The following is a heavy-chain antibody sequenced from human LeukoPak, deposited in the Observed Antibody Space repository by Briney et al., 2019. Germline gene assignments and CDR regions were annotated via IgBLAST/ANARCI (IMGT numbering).Heavy chain of an antibody. J-gene: IGHJ3*02. CDR1: GFTFSSYS. V-gene: IGHV3-21*01. CDR2: ISSSSSYI. CDR3: ARYCSGGSCYSRGAFDI. D-gene: IGHD2-15*01. Sequence: GGSLRLSCAASGFTFSSYSMNWVRQAPGKGLEWVSSISSSSSYIYYADSVKGRFTISRDNAKNSLYLQMNSLRAEDTAVYYCARYCSGGSCYSRGAFDIWGQGTMGTVSS.